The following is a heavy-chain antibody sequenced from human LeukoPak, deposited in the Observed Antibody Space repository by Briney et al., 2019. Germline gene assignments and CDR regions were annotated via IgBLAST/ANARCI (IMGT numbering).Heavy chain of an antibody. CDR2: IIPIFGTA. CDR3: ARYMGIAARHGFAY. J-gene: IGHJ4*02. V-gene: IGHV1-69*01. D-gene: IGHD6-6*01. Sequence: EASVKVSCKASGGTFSSYAISWVRQAPGQGLEWMGGIIPIFGTANYAQKFQGRVTITADESTSTAYMELSSLRSEDTAVYYCARYMGIAARHGFAYWGQGTLVTVSS. CDR1: GGTFSSYA.